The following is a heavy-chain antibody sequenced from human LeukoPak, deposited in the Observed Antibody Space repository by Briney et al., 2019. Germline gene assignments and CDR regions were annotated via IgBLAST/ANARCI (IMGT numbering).Heavy chain of an antibody. D-gene: IGHD3-3*01. Sequence: PSETLSLPCAVYGGSFSGYYWSWIRQPPGKGLEWSGEINHSGSTNYNPSLKSQVTISADTSKNQSSLKLSSVTAADTAVYYCASVGLGFSSGNWFDPWGQGTLVTVSS. J-gene: IGHJ5*02. CDR3: ASVGLGFSSGNWFDP. V-gene: IGHV4-34*01. CDR1: GGSFSGYY. CDR2: INHSGST.